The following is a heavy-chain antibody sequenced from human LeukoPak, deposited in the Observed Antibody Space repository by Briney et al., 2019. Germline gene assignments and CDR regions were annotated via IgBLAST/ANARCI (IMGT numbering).Heavy chain of an antibody. CDR2: ISGSGGTT. V-gene: IGHV3-23*01. CDR1: GFTFSNYG. D-gene: IGHD1-26*01. J-gene: IGHJ4*02. Sequence: GGSLRLSCAAFGFTFSNYGMSWVRQDPEKGLEWVSTISGSGGTTDYADSVKGRFTISRDNSKNTLYLQMNSLRAEDTAVYYCSKDHQWEQERSFDYWGQGTLVTVSS. CDR3: SKDHQWEQERSFDY.